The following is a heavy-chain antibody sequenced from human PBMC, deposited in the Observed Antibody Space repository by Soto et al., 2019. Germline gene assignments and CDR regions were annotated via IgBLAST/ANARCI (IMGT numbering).Heavy chain of an antibody. D-gene: IGHD1-26*01. CDR2: LSAYNGDT. V-gene: IGHV1-18*01. Sequence: QVQLVQSGAEVKKPGASVRVSCKTSGYTFINYGITWVRQAPGQGLEWMGWLSAYNGDTSSSEKLQDRFTMTTATSTTTVYMDLRSLTSDDTAVYYCARWSAIVGGAEALDVWGQGTMVIVSS. CDR1: GYTFINYG. J-gene: IGHJ3*01. CDR3: ARWSAIVGGAEALDV.